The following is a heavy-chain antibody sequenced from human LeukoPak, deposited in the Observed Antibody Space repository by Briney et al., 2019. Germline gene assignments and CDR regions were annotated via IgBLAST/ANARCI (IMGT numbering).Heavy chain of an antibody. D-gene: IGHD2-2*01. CDR1: GFTFSSYA. V-gene: IGHV3-30*04. J-gene: IGHJ4*02. CDR3: ARGGVYCSSVSCSVDY. CDR2: ISYDGSNK. Sequence: GRSLRLSCAASGFTFSSYAMHWVRQAPGKGLEWVAVISYDGSNKYYADSVKGRFTISRDNSKNTLYLQMNSLRAEDTAVYYCARGGVYCSSVSCSVDYWGQGILVTVSS.